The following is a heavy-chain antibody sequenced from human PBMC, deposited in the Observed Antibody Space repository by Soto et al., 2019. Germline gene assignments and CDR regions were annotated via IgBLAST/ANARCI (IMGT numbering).Heavy chain of an antibody. CDR3: ATYRKFFQI. V-gene: IGHV4-30-2*01. CDR2: IYNSGST. D-gene: IGHD3-3*01. CDR1: GGYGSGRDYA. J-gene: IGHJ6*02. Sequence: TLSLPCAVSGGYGSGRDYAWSWIRQPPGKGLEWIGFIYNSGSTYYNSSLKSRVTISVERSKNHFFLNLTSVTDADTAVYYCATYRKFFQIWGQGTKVTVSS.